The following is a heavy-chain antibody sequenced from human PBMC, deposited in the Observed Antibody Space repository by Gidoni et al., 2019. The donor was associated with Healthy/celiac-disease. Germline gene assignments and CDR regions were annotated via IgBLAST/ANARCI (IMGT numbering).Heavy chain of an antibody. CDR3: ASAASGGVIVIDAYYFDY. J-gene: IGHJ4*02. D-gene: IGHD3-16*02. V-gene: IGHV1-69*04. CDR1: GGTFSSYA. CDR2: IIPILGIA. Sequence: QVQLGQSGAEVKKPGSSVKVSCKASGGTFSSYAISWVRQAPGQGLEWMGRIIPILGIANYAQKFQGRVTITADKSTSTAYMELSSLRSEDTAVYYCASAASGGVIVIDAYYFDYWGQGTLVTVSS.